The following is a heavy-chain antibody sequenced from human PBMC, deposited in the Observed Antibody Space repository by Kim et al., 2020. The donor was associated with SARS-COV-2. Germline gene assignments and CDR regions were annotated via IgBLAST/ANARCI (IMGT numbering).Heavy chain of an antibody. Sequence: TYTTPSHKGRVTISVDTSKNQFSLKLSSVTAADTAVYYCARDNGGWYYFDYWGQGTLVTVSS. J-gene: IGHJ4*02. CDR2: T. D-gene: IGHD6-19*01. CDR3: ARDNGGWYYFDY. V-gene: IGHV4-39*02.